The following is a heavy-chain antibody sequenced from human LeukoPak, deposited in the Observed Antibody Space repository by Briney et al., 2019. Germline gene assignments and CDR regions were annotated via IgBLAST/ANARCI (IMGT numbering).Heavy chain of an antibody. J-gene: IGHJ6*03. CDR1: GYIFTESD. CDR3: ASSQAGAAFYYYYYMDV. V-gene: IGHV1-8*01. CDR2: MNPNSGNT. D-gene: IGHD2-15*01. Sequence: ASVKVSCKTSGYIFTESDVNWVRQGIGQGLEWMGWMNPNSGNTGYAQKFQGRVTMTRNTSISTAYMELSSLRSEDTAVYYCASSQAGAAFYYYYYMDVWGKGTTVTISS.